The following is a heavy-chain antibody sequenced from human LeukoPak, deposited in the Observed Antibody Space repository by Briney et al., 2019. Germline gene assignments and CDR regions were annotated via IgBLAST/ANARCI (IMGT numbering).Heavy chain of an antibody. CDR1: GFTFNTYA. V-gene: IGHV3-23*01. D-gene: IGHD3-22*01. CDR2: ISGSGRST. J-gene: IGHJ4*02. Sequence: GGSLRLSCAASGFTFNTYAMSWVRQAPGKGLEWVSAISGSGRSTFYADSVKGRFTISRDNSKNTLYLQMNSLRAEDTAVYYCAKFTSRSYDSSGYFDYWGQGTLVTVSS. CDR3: AKFTSRSYDSSGYFDY.